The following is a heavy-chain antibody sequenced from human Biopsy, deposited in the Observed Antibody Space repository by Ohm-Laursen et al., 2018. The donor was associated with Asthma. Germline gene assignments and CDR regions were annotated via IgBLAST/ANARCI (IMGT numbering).Heavy chain of an antibody. V-gene: IGHV1-24*01. Sequence: ASVKASCKISGYSLTDLSMHWVRQAPGQGLEWMGGHDHEEGGTVNARRFQGRVTMTEDTSTDTAYMELSSLSPDDTAVYYCASNFPKDYVRYNFQFWGQGTLVTVSS. D-gene: IGHD4-17*01. CDR1: GYSLTDLS. J-gene: IGHJ4*02. CDR3: ASNFPKDYVRYNFQF. CDR2: HDHEEGGT.